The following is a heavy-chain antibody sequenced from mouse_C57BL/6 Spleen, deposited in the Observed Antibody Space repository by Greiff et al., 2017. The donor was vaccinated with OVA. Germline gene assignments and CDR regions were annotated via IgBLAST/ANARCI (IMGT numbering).Heavy chain of an antibody. CDR2: IDPSDSYT. J-gene: IGHJ1*03. D-gene: IGHD1-1*01. V-gene: IGHV1-69*01. Sequence: QVQLKQPGAELVMPGASVKLSCKASGYTFTSYWMHWVKQRPGQGLEWIGEIDPSDSYTNYNQKFKGKSTLTVDKSSSTAYMQLSSLTSEDAAVYYCARRGTVVATRYFDVWGTGTTVTVSS. CDR3: ARRGTVVATRYFDV. CDR1: GYTFTSYW.